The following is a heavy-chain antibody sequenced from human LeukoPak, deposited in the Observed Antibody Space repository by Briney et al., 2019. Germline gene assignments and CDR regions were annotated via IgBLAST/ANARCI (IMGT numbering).Heavy chain of an antibody. D-gene: IGHD1-26*01. CDR2: INPSRGDT. CDR1: GYNFIRYY. CDR3: AREWYSGSSEPFKRFDY. J-gene: IGHJ4*02. V-gene: IGHV1-46*01. Sequence: ASAKVSCKASGYNFIRYYMHWVRQAPGQGLEWMGIINPSRGDTSYAQKFQGRVTMTRDTSTTTVYMELSSLTSEDTAVYYCAREWYSGSSEPFKRFDYWGQGTLVTVSS.